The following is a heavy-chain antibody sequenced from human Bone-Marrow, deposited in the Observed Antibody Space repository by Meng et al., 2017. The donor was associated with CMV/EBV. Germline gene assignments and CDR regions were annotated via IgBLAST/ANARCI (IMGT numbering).Heavy chain of an antibody. CDR3: ARDVFAGKPFDY. J-gene: IGHJ4*02. CDR2: ISSSSSYI. Sequence: GGSLRLSCAASGFTFSSYSMNWVRQAPGKGLEWVSSISSSSSYIYYADSVKGRFTISRDNAKNSLYLQMNSLRAEDTAVYYCARDVFAGKPFDYWGQGTLVTVSS. CDR1: GFTFSSYS. D-gene: IGHD1-26*01. V-gene: IGHV3-21*01.